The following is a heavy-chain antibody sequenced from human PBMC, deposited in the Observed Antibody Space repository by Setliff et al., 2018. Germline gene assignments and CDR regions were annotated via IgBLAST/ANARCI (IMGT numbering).Heavy chain of an antibody. CDR3: ASRATYYNFWSGYYLY. CDR2: IYYSGST. Sequence: SETLSLTCTVSGGSISSSSYYWGWIRQPPGGGLEWIGSIYYSGSTYYNPSLKSRVTISVDTSKNQFSLKLSSVTAADTAVYYCASRATYYNFWSGYYLYWGQGTLVTVSS. V-gene: IGHV4-39*07. J-gene: IGHJ4*02. D-gene: IGHD3-3*01. CDR1: GGSISSSSYY.